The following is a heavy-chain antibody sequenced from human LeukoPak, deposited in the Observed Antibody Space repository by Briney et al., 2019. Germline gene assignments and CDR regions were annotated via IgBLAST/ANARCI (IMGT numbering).Heavy chain of an antibody. J-gene: IGHJ4*02. CDR2: ISGSGGSP. D-gene: IGHD3-22*01. CDR3: AKGLYYDSSGYLDY. V-gene: IGHV3-23*01. Sequence: GGSLRLSCAASGFTFSRYCMSWVRQAPGDGMAWVSAISGSGGSPYYADSVKGRITISRDNSKNTLYLQKNSLTAEDTAVYYCAKGLYYDSSGYLDYWGQGTLVTVSS. CDR1: GFTFSRYC.